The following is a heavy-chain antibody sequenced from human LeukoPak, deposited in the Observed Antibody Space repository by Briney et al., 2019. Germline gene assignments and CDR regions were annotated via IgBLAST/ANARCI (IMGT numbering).Heavy chain of an antibody. CDR2: ITTDGTTT. D-gene: IGHD5-18*01. V-gene: IGHV3-74*01. J-gene: IGHJ4*02. Sequence: GGSLRLSCAASGITFSSYLMHWVRQAPGKRQVWVSRITTDGTTTTYADSVKGRFTISRDNAKKTLYLQINSLRAEDTAVYYCARVSTGYGQGVDYWGQGALVTVSS. CDR1: GITFSSYL. CDR3: ARVSTGYGQGVDY.